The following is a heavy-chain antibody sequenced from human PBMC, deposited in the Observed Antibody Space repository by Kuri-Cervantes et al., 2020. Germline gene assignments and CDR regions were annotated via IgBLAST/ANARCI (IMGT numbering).Heavy chain of an antibody. CDR3: ARSRKPQQLASYYFDY. Sequence: ASVKVSCKASGYTFTSYDINWVRQATGQGLEWMGWMNPNSGNTGYAQKFQGRVTMTRDTSTSTVYMELSSLRSEDTAVYYCARSRKPQQLASYYFDYWGQGTLVTVSS. J-gene: IGHJ4*02. CDR2: MNPNSGNT. V-gene: IGHV1-8*01. D-gene: IGHD6-13*01. CDR1: GYTFTSYD.